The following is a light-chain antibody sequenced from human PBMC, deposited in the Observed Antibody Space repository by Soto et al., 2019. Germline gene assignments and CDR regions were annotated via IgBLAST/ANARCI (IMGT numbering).Light chain of an antibody. CDR3: QQFHNWPPWT. Sequence: EIVMTQSPATLSVSPGERATLSCRASPSVSSNLAWYQQRPGQAPRLLIYGASTRATGIPARFSDSGSGTEFTLTISSLQSEDFAVYYCQQFHNWPPWTFGQGTKVEIK. V-gene: IGKV3-15*01. CDR1: PSVSSN. J-gene: IGKJ1*01. CDR2: GAS.